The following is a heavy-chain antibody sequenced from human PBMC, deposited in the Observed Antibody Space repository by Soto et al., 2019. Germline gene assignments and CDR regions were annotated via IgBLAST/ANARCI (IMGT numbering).Heavy chain of an antibody. D-gene: IGHD3-10*01. J-gene: IGHJ4*02. CDR1: GGSISSYY. Sequence: SETLSLTCTVSGGSISSYYWSWIRQPPGKGLEWIGYIYYSGSTNYNPSLKSRVTISVDTSKNQFSLKLSSVTAADTAAYYCARRGSSAKSPFDYWGQGTLVTVSS. CDR2: IYYSGST. V-gene: IGHV4-59*08. CDR3: ARRGSSAKSPFDY.